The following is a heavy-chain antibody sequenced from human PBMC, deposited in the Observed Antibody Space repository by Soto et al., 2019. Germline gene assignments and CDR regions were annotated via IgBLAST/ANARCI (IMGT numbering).Heavy chain of an antibody. Sequence: ASVKVSCKASGYTFTSYGISWVRQAPGQGLEWMGWISAYNGNTNYAQKLQGRVTMTTDTSTSTAYMELRSLRSDDTAVYYCARDQVEAVADLYYYGMDVWGQGTTVTVSS. CDR2: ISAYNGNT. J-gene: IGHJ6*02. CDR1: GYTFTSYG. V-gene: IGHV1-18*01. D-gene: IGHD6-19*01. CDR3: ARDQVEAVADLYYYGMDV.